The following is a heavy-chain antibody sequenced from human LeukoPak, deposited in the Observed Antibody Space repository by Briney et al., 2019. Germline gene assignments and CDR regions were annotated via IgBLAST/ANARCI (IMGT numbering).Heavy chain of an antibody. Sequence: GGSLRLSCAASGFTFSSYAMSWVRQAPGKGLEWVTVIAHDASNTIYADSVKGRFTISRDNSKNTLYLVMNTLRAEDTAVYYCARDPIPGQGDYFDHWGQGTLVTVSS. D-gene: IGHD1-26*01. CDR2: IAHDASNT. V-gene: IGHV3-30*04. J-gene: IGHJ4*02. CDR3: ARDPIPGQGDYFDH. CDR1: GFTFSSYA.